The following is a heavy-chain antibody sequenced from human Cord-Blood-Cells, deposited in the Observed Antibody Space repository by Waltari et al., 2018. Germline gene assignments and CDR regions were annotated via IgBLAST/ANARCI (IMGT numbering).Heavy chain of an antibody. CDR2: INPNSGGT. D-gene: IGHD7-27*01. Sequence: GAEVKKPGASVKVSCKASGYTFTGYYMHWVRQAPGQGLEWMGRINPNSGGTNYAQKFQGRVTMTRDTSISTAYMELSRLRSDDTAVYYCARATMGIKDAFDIWGQGTMVTVSS. CDR1: GYTFTGYY. J-gene: IGHJ3*02. V-gene: IGHV1-2*06. CDR3: ARATMGIKDAFDI.